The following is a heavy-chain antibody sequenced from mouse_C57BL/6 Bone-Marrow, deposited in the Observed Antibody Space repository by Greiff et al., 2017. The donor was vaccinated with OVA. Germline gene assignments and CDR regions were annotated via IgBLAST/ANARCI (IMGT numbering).Heavy chain of an antibody. V-gene: IGHV10-1*01. CDR1: GFSFNTYA. CDR2: IRSKSNNYAT. J-gene: IGHJ4*01. Sequence: EVNVVESGGGLVQPKGSLKLSCAASGFSFNTYAMNWVRQAPGKGLEWVARIRSKSNNYATYYAVSVKVRFTISREYTEIMLYLQVNNVKTEDTAMYYCVSHTTIPWGCWGQGATVTVSS. CDR3: VSHTTIPWGC. D-gene: IGHD1-1*01.